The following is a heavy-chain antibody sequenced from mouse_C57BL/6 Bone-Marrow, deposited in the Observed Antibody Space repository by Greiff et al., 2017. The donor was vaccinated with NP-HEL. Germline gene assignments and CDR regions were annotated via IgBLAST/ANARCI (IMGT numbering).Heavy chain of an antibody. J-gene: IGHJ1*03. CDR1: GYTFTSYW. CDR3: ARWLLGDWYFDV. Sequence: QVHVKQSGAELVKPGASVKMSCKASGYTFTSYWITWVKQRPGQGLEWIGDIYPGSGSTNYNEKFKSKATLTVDTSSSTAYMQLSSLTSEDSAVYYCARWLLGDWYFDVWGTGTTVTVSS. CDR2: IYPGSGST. V-gene: IGHV1-55*01. D-gene: IGHD2-3*01.